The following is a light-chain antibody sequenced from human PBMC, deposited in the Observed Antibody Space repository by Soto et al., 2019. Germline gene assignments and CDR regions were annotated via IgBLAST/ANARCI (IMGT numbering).Light chain of an antibody. J-gene: IGLJ2*01. CDR2: DVS. V-gene: IGLV2-14*01. CDR1: SSDVGGYNY. CDR3: SSYTSSSTRL. Sequence: QSALTQPASVSGSPGQSITISCTGTSSDVGGYNYVSWYQKHPGKAPKLMICDVSNRPSGVSDRFSGSKSGNTASLTISGLQAEDEADYYCSSYTSSSTRLFGGGTKLTVL.